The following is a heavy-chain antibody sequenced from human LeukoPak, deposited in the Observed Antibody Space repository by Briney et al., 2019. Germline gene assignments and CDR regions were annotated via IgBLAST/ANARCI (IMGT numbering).Heavy chain of an antibody. J-gene: IGHJ4*02. Sequence: GGSLRLSCAASGFTVSSNYMSWVRQAPGKGLEWVSVIYSGGSTYYADSVKGRLTISRDNSKNTLYLQMNSLRAEDTAVYYCAREEKLWFGELLTDWGQGTLVTVSS. V-gene: IGHV3-53*01. CDR3: AREEKLWFGELLTD. D-gene: IGHD3-10*01. CDR1: GFTVSSNY. CDR2: IYSGGST.